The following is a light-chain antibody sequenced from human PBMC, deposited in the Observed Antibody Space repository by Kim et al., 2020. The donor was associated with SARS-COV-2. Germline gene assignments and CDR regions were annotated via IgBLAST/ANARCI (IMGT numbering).Light chain of an antibody. CDR3: QQDNNWPPWT. V-gene: IGKV3-15*01. J-gene: IGKJ1*01. Sequence: SQEARATLSCRASQSVRSNLAWYQQKPGQAPRLLIYGASTRATGIPARFSGSGSGTEFTLTISSLQSEDFAVYYCQQDNNWPPWTFGQGTKVDIK. CDR1: QSVRSN. CDR2: GAS.